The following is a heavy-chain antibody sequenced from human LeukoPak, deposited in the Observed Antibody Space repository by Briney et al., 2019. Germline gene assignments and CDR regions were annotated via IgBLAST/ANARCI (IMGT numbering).Heavy chain of an antibody. D-gene: IGHD3-16*02. Sequence: GGSLRLSCAASGFTVSSNYMSWVRQAPGKGLEWVSVIYSGGSTYYADSVKGRFTISRDNSKNTLYLQMNSLRAEDTAVYYCARDRSGPVYGMDVWGQGTTVTVSS. CDR1: GFTVSSNY. V-gene: IGHV3-53*01. J-gene: IGHJ6*02. CDR3: ARDRSGPVYGMDV. CDR2: IYSGGST.